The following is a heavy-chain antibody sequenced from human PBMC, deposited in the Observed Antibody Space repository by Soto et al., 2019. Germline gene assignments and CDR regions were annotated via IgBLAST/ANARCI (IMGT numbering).Heavy chain of an antibody. Sequence: SVKVACPASGGTFSIYTVSWLRQAPGQGLEWIGGIIPDFGTTNYAQKFEGRVTITAYGFTNTAFMELDTLKSDDTAGDYLERGQLPTPRYM. CDR3: ERGQLPTPRYM. V-gene: IGHV1-69*13. J-gene: IGHJ6*03. CDR2: IIPDFGTT. CDR1: GGTFSIYT. D-gene: IGHD1-26*01.